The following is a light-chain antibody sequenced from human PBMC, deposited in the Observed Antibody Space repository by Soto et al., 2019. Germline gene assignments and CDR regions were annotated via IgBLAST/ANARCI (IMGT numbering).Light chain of an antibody. Sequence: DIGLTQTPGTLSLSPGERATLSCRASQSVCRSSLAWYQQRPGQAPRLLIYGASSRATGIPDRFSGSGSGTDFTLTISRLEPEDFAVYYCQQNGSFPWTFGQGTKVEI. J-gene: IGKJ1*01. V-gene: IGKV3-20*01. CDR3: QQNGSFPWT. CDR1: QSVCRSS. CDR2: GAS.